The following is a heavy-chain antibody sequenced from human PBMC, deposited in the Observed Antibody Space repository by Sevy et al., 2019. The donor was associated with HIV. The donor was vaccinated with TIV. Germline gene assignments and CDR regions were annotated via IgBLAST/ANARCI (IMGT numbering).Heavy chain of an antibody. CDR3: ARAFGDYPDF. J-gene: IGHJ4*02. D-gene: IGHD2-21*02. V-gene: IGHV4-39*01. CDR2: VSYTATP. CDR1: GDSISRRNYY. Sequence: SETLSLTCTVSGDSISRRNYYWAWIRQPPGKGLEWIGSVSYTATPFYNPSLRTRVAISVDLSKTQFSLNLNSVTAADTATYYCARAFGDYPDFWGQGMLVTVSS.